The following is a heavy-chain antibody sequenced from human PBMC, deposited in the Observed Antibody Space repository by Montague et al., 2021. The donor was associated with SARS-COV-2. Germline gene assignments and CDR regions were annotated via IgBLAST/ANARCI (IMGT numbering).Heavy chain of an antibody. CDR3: ARMATVTYPYYYYYGMDV. J-gene: IGHJ6*02. Sequence: PALVTPTQTLTLTCTFSGFSLSTSGMCVSWIRQPPGKALEWLALIDWDGDKYYSTSLKTRLTISKDTSKNQVVLTMTNMDPVDTATYYCARMATVTYPYYYYYGMDVWGQGTTVTVSS. CDR2: IDWDGDK. V-gene: IGHV2-70*01. CDR1: GFSLSTSGMC. D-gene: IGHD4-17*01.